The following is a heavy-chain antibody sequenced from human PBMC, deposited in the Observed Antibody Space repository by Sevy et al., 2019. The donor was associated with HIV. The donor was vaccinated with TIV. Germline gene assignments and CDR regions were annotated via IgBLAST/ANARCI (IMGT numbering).Heavy chain of an antibody. CDR1: GFSFSDHR. V-gene: IGHV3-30*03. D-gene: IGHD3-16*01. CDR3: ARDRGEILSSAFDY. J-gene: IGHJ4*02. CDR2: ISYDGRNTK. Sequence: GGSLRLSCVGSGFSFSDHRMHWVRQAPGKGLEWTAVISYDGRNTKYKADSVKGRFTISRDNSKNTLYLQMNSLRAEDTAIYYCARDRGEILSSAFDYWGQGTLVTVSS.